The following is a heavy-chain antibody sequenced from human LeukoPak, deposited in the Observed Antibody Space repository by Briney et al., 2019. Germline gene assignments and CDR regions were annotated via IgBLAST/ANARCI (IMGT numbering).Heavy chain of an antibody. V-gene: IGHV3-48*02. D-gene: IGHD2-21*02. CDR3: ARAGTYAFCGGDCYPYHFDS. Sequence: GGSLRLSCAASGFTFSTYSMNWVRQAPGKGLEWVSYISSSGSTTYSADSVKGRFTISRDNAMNSLYLQMKSLRDEDTAVYYCARAGTYAFCGGDCYPYHFDSWGQGTLVTVSS. CDR1: GFTFSTYS. CDR2: ISSSGSTT. J-gene: IGHJ4*02.